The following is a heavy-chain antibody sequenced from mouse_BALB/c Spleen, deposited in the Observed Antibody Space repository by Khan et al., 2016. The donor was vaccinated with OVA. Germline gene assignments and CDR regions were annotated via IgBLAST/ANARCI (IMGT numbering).Heavy chain of an antibody. CDR1: GYTFTSYV. D-gene: IGHD2-14*01. CDR3: ARNYGYDVYFDY. Sequence: VQLQQPGPELVKPGASVKMSCKASGYTFTSYVMHWVRQKPGQGLEWIGYIYPYNDDTKYNEKINGKATLTSDKSSSTAYMELTSLTSEDSAVYYCARNYGYDVYFDYWGQGTTLTASS. J-gene: IGHJ2*01. V-gene: IGHV1S136*01. CDR2: IYPYNDDT.